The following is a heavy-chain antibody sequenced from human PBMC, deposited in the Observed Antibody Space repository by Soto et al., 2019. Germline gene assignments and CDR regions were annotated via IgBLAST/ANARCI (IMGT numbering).Heavy chain of an antibody. CDR1: GFTFSSYG. Sequence: QVQLVESGGGVVQPGRSLRLSCAASGFTFSSYGMHWVRQAPGKGLGWVAVIWYDGSNKYYADSVKGRFTISRDNSKNTLYLQMNSLRAEDTAVYYCAREGRYYYDSSGYYIFDYWGQGTLVTVSS. CDR3: AREGRYYYDSSGYYIFDY. J-gene: IGHJ4*02. CDR2: IWYDGSNK. V-gene: IGHV3-33*01. D-gene: IGHD3-22*01.